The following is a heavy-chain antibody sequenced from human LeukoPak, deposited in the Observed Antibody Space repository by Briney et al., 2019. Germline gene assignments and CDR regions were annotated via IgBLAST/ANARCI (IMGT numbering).Heavy chain of an antibody. CDR1: GFTFSSYA. V-gene: IGHV3-23*01. CDR3: ARDGAYSTIFY. CDR2: ISGSGGST. Sequence: GGSLRLSCAASGFTFSSYAMIWVRPAPGKGLEWVSAISGSGGSTFYADSVKGRFTISRDNAKNTLYLQMNSLRAEATAVYYCARDGAYSTIFYWGQGTLVTVSS. D-gene: IGHD3-3*01. J-gene: IGHJ4*01.